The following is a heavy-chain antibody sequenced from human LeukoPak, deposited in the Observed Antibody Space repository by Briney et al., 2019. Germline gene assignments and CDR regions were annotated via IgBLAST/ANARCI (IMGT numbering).Heavy chain of an antibody. CDR1: GESSSSNY. CDR2: FFPGDSGN. V-gene: IGHV5-51*01. CDR3: ARHRSVRVGTTPSEYYYYVDV. Sequence: KISSNASGESSSSNYSRWWRQMAGEGLEWRGIFFPGDSGNRYSASFLSRVTISADNYIRTSYLQWSSLKASDTAMYYCARHRSVRVGTTPSEYYYYVDVWGKGTTVTVSS. J-gene: IGHJ6*03. D-gene: IGHD1-26*01.